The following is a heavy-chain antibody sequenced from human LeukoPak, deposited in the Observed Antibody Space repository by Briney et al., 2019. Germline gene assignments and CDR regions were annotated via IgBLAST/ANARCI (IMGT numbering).Heavy chain of an antibody. Sequence: GGSLRLSCAASGFTFDDYAMHWVRQAPGKGLEWVSGISWNSGSIGYADSVKGRFTISRDNAKNSLYLQMNSLRAEDTALYYCAKDVGPAAIGPQQAEYGMDVWGQGTTVTVSS. V-gene: IGHV3-9*01. CDR3: AKDVGPAAIGPQQAEYGMDV. CDR2: ISWNSGSI. CDR1: GFTFDDYA. D-gene: IGHD2-2*01. J-gene: IGHJ6*02.